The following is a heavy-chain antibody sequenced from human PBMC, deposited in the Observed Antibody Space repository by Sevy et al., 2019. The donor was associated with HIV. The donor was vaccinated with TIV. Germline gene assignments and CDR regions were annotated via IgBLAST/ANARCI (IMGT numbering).Heavy chain of an antibody. D-gene: IGHD2-2*02. CDR1: GYTFTSYY. V-gene: IGHV1-46*03. J-gene: IGHJ6*03. CDR3: ARDPYTIPREDYYYYYMDV. CDR2: INPSGGST. Sequence: ASVKVSCKASGYTFTSYYMHWVRQAPGQGLEWMGIINPSGGSTSYAQKFQGRVTMTRDTSTSTVYMELSSLRSEDTAVYYCARDPYTIPREDYYYYYMDVWGKGTTVTVSS.